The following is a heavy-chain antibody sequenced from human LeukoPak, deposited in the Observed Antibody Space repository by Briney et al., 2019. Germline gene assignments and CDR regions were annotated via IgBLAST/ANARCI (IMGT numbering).Heavy chain of an antibody. D-gene: IGHD6-6*01. CDR1: GFTVSSNY. CDR2: INEDGSEK. J-gene: IGHJ4*02. V-gene: IGHV3-7*01. CDR3: VRGVGSSSPY. Sequence: GGSLRLSCAASGFTVSSNYMSWVRQTPGKGLEWVTNINEDGSEKYYVGSVKGRFTISRDDANNSLYLQMNSLRAEDTAVYYCVRGVGSSSPYWGQGTLVTVSS.